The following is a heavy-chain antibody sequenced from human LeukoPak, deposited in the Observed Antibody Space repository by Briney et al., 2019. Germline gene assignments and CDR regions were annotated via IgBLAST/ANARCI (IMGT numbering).Heavy chain of an antibody. CDR1: GFTFSSYG. CDR3: ARDRDYGDYSY. Sequence: PGGSLRLSCAASGFTFSSYGMHWVRQAPGKGLEWVSSISSSSSYIYYADSVKGRFTISRDNAKNSLYLQMNSLRAEDTAVYYCARDRDYGDYSYWGQGTLVTVSS. D-gene: IGHD4-17*01. CDR2: ISSSSSYI. V-gene: IGHV3-21*01. J-gene: IGHJ4*02.